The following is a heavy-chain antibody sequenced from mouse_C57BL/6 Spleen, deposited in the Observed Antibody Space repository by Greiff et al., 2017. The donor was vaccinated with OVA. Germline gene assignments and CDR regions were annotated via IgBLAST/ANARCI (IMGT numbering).Heavy chain of an antibody. D-gene: IGHD2-5*01. Sequence: VQLQQSGTVLARPGASVKMSCKTSGYTFTSYWMHWVKQRPGQGLAWIGAIYPGNSDTSYNQKFKGKAKLTAVTSASTAYMELSSLTNEDSAVYYCTSNYYSNYYFDYWGQGTTLTVSS. CDR1: GYTFTSYW. V-gene: IGHV1-5*01. CDR2: IYPGNSDT. CDR3: TSNYYSNYYFDY. J-gene: IGHJ2*01.